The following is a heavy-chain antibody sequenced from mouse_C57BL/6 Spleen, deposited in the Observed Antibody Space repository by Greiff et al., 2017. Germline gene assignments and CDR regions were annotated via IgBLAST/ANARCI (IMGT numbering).Heavy chain of an antibody. CDR2: IRLKSDNYAT. D-gene: IGHD1-1*01. CDR3: TGGYYGSSPITDAMDY. J-gene: IGHJ4*01. V-gene: IGHV6-3*01. Sequence: DVKLQESGGGLVQPGGSMKLSCVASGFTFSNYWMNWVRQSPEKGLEWVAQIRLKSDNYATHYAESVKGRFTISRDDSKSSVYLQMNNLRAADTGIYYCTGGYYGSSPITDAMDYWGQGTSVTVSS. CDR1: GFTFSNYW.